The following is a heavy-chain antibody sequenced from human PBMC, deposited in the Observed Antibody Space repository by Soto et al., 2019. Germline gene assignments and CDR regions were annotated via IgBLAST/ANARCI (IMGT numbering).Heavy chain of an antibody. CDR2: IYSGGST. CDR3: AREWAHYYYYYMDV. CDR1: GFTVSSNY. Sequence: GSLRLSCAASGFTVSSNYMSWVRQAPGKGLEWVSVIYSGGSTYYADSVKGRFTISRHNSKNTLYLQMNSLRAEDTAVYYCAREWAHYYYYYMDVWGKGTTVTVSS. J-gene: IGHJ6*03. V-gene: IGHV3-53*04.